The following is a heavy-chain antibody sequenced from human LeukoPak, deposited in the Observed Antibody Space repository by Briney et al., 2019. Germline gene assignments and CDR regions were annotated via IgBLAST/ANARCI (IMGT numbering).Heavy chain of an antibody. CDR3: ARETGNSAFDY. D-gene: IGHD4-23*01. CDR1: GGPISSGGYY. J-gene: IGHJ4*02. Sequence: TLSLTCTVSGGPISSGGYYWSWIRQHPGKGLEWIGYIYYSGSTYYNPSLKSRVTISVDTSKNQFSLKLSSVTAADTAVYYCARETGNSAFDYWGQGTLVTVSS. V-gene: IGHV4-31*03. CDR2: IYYSGST.